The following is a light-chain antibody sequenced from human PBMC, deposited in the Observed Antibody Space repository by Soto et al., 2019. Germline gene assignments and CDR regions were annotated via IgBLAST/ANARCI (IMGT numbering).Light chain of an antibody. CDR2: GAS. V-gene: IGKV3-20*01. Sequence: ETVLTQSPGTLSLSPGERATLSCRASQTIRSNYLAWYRQTPGQAPRLLIYGASNSATGIADRFSGSGSGADVTLILSRLEPEDLALYYCQQYGSSAWPFGQGTKVEIK. J-gene: IGKJ1*01. CDR1: QTIRSNY. CDR3: QQYGSSAWP.